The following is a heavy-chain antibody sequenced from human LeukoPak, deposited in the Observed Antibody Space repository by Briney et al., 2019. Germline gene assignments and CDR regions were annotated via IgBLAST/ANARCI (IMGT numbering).Heavy chain of an antibody. Sequence: GGSLRLSCAASGFTFSSYSMNWVRQAPGKGLEWVAVISYGGDSKYYADSVKGRFTISRDNSKNTLYLQMNSLRAEDTAVYYCARDSASIDYHIINLDYWGQGTLVTVSS. CDR3: ARDSASIDYHIINLDY. CDR1: GFTFSSYS. V-gene: IGHV3-30*03. D-gene: IGHD4-11*01. CDR2: ISYGGDSK. J-gene: IGHJ4*02.